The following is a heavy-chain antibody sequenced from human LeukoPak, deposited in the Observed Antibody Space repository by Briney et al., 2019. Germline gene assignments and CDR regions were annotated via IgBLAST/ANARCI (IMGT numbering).Heavy chain of an antibody. D-gene: IGHD3-10*01. CDR2: IYTSGST. CDR1: GGSISSYY. J-gene: IGHJ5*02. V-gene: IGHV4-4*09. Sequence: SESLSLTCTVSGGSISSYYWSWIRQPPGKGLEWIGYIYTSGSTNYNPSLKSRVIISVDTSKNQFSLKLSSVTAADTAVYYCARLGPPNYWFDPWGQGTLVTVSS. CDR3: ARLGPPNYWFDP.